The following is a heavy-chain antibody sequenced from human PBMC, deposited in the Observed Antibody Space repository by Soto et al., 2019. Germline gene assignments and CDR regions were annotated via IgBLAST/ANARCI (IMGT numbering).Heavy chain of an antibody. Sequence: QVQLQQWGAGLLKPSETLSLTCAVYGGSFSAYYWSWIRQPPGKGLEWIGEVNHSGSTKYNPALKSRVTISIDTSKNQFSLKLSSVTAADTAVYYCARGDYGDFEVAYKWFDPWGQGTLVTVSS. CDR2: VNHSGST. CDR1: GGSFSAYY. CDR3: ARGDYGDFEVAYKWFDP. D-gene: IGHD4-17*01. V-gene: IGHV4-34*01. J-gene: IGHJ5*02.